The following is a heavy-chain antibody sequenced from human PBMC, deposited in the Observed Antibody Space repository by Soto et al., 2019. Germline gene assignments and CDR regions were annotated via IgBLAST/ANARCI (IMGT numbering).Heavy chain of an antibody. D-gene: IGHD1-26*01. CDR1: GFTFSSYA. CDR3: AREGGSYYLMYYFDY. J-gene: IGHJ4*02. CDR2: ISYDGSNK. Sequence: QVQLVESGGGVVQPGRSLRLSCAASGFTFSSYAMHWVRQAPGKGLEWVAVISYDGSNKYYADSVKGRFTISRDNSKNTLYLQMNSLRAEDTAVYYCAREGGSYYLMYYFDYWGQGTLVTVSS. V-gene: IGHV3-30-3*01.